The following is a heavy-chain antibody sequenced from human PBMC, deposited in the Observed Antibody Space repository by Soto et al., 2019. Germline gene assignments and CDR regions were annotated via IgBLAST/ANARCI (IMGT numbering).Heavy chain of an antibody. D-gene: IGHD5-18*01. CDR3: ARGAGVTSSAFDY. CDR1: GGSISSSSYY. J-gene: IGHJ4*02. Sequence: QLQLQESGPGLVKPSETLSLTCTVSGGSISSSSYYWGWIRQPPGKGLEWIGSIYYSGSTYYNPALKSGVTISVDTSKNQFSLKLSSVTAADTAVYYCARGAGVTSSAFDYWGQGTLVTVSS. CDR2: IYYSGST. V-gene: IGHV4-39*01.